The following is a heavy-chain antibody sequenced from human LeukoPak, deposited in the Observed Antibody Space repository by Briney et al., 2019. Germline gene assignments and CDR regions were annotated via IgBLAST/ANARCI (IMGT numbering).Heavy chain of an antibody. CDR1: GFTFDDYA. CDR2: ISWNSGSI. D-gene: IGHD3-9*01. J-gene: IGHJ4*02. CDR3: AKDRSQNILTGFFNDY. Sequence: GGSLRLSCAASGFTFDDYAVHWVRQAPGKGLEWVSGISWNSGSIGYADSVKGRFTISRDTSDNTLYLQMNSLSAEDTAVYYCAKDRSQNILTGFFNDYWGQGTLVTVSS. V-gene: IGHV3-9*01.